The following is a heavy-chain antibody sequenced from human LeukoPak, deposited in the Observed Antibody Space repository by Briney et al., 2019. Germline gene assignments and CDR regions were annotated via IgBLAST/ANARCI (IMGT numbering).Heavy chain of an antibody. J-gene: IGHJ5*02. CDR3: VRGAGPLFDP. V-gene: IGHV3-11*01. Sequence: PGGSLRLSCEASGFTVSDHYMSWIRQAPGKGLEWLSYITSSSTTTSYADSVKGRFTVSRDNAKNSLYLQMNGLRADDTAVYYCVRGAGPLFDPWGQGTLVTVSS. CDR1: GFTVSDHY. CDR2: ITSSSTTT.